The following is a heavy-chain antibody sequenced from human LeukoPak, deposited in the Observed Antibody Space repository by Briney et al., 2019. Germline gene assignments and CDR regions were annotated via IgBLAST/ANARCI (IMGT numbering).Heavy chain of an antibody. CDR2: ISAYNGNT. Sequence: ASVKVSCKASGYTFTIYGISWVRQAPGQGLEWMGWISAYNGNTHYAQKLQGRVTMTTDTSTSTAYMELRSLRSDDTAVYYCARAHSTSQEVGCSYWGQGTLVTVSS. CDR3: ARAHSTSQEVGCSY. CDR1: GYTFTIYG. V-gene: IGHV1-18*01. J-gene: IGHJ4*02. D-gene: IGHD2-2*01.